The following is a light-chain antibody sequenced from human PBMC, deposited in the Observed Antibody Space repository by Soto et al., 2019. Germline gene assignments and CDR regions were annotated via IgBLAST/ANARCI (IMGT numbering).Light chain of an antibody. V-gene: IGLV2-14*01. CDR1: NSDIGAYNY. CDR2: EVN. CDR3: SSYTTSSTLV. J-gene: IGLJ3*02. Sequence: QSALTQPASVSGSPGQSIAISCTGTNSDIGAYNYVAWYQQHPGKDPKDMIYEVNYRPPWVSSRFSGSKSGNTASLTNSGLQAEDEADDYSSSYTTSSTLVFGGGAKL.